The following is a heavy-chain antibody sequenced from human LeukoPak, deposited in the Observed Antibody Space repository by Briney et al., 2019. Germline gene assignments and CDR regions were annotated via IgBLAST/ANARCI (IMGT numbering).Heavy chain of an antibody. Sequence: GGSLRLSCAASVFTFSSYVMTWVTQAPGRGLEWVSGISVSAGNTYYADSVKGRFTISRDNSKNTLHLQMNSLRAQDTAEYFFAKVGRGYDRSGYYDKWGEGTLVTVSS. D-gene: IGHD3-22*01. V-gene: IGHV3-23*01. CDR3: AKVGRGYDRSGYYDK. CDR1: VFTFSSYV. J-gene: IGHJ4*02. CDR2: ISVSAGNT.